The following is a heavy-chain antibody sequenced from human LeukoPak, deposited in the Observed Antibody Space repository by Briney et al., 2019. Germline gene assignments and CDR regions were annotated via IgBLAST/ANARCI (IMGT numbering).Heavy chain of an antibody. CDR2: IIPIFGTA. D-gene: IGHD4-23*01. CDR3: ARGPDYGGNSL. Sequence: GASVKVSCKASGGTSSSYAISWVRQAPGQGLEWMGGIIPIFGTANYAQKFQGRVTITADESTSTAYMELSSLRSEDTAVYHCARGPDYGGNSLWGQGTLVTVSS. CDR1: GGTSSSYA. V-gene: IGHV1-69*01. J-gene: IGHJ4*02.